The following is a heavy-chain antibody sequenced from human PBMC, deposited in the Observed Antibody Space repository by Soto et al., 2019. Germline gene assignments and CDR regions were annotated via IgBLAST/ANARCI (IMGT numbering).Heavy chain of an antibody. V-gene: IGHV3-30*18. CDR3: AKDGAVDIVVVATDHGIDV. CDR1: GFTFSRYA. J-gene: IGHJ6*02. D-gene: IGHD2-15*01. CDR2: ISYDGSSK. Sequence: GGSLRLSCAASGFTFSRYAMHWVRQTPGKGLEWVAVISYDGSSKSYADSVKGRFTISRDNSKNTMYLQMNSPRVEETAVYYCAKDGAVDIVVVATDHGIDVWGQGTTVPVSS.